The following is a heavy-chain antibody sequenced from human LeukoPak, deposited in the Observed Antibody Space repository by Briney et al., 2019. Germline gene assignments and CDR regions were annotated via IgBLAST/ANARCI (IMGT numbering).Heavy chain of an antibody. D-gene: IGHD4-17*01. Sequence: SCKASGYTFTGYYMHWVRQAPGKGLEWVAVISYDGSNKYYADSVKGRFTISRDNSKNTLYLQMNSLRAEDTAVYYCARVGKMTTVTTSPDFFRNWGQGTLVTVSS. CDR3: ARVGKMTTVTTSPDFFRN. V-gene: IGHV3-30-3*01. J-gene: IGHJ4*02. CDR2: ISYDGSNK. CDR1: GYTFTGYY.